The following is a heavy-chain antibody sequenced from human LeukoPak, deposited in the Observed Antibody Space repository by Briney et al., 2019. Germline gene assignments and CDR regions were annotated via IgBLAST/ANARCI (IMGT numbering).Heavy chain of an antibody. CDR3: ASSSSEAFDI. D-gene: IGHD6-13*01. J-gene: IGHJ3*02. Sequence: GRSLRLSCAASGFTFSSYGMHWVRQAPGKGLEWVAVIWYDGSNKYYADSVKGRFTISRDNSKNTLYLQMNSLRAEDTAVYYCASSSSEAFDIWGQGTMVTVSS. CDR1: GFTFSSYG. CDR2: IWYDGSNK. V-gene: IGHV3-33*01.